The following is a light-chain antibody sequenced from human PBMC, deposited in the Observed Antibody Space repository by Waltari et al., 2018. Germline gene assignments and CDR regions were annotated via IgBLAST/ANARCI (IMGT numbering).Light chain of an antibody. V-gene: IGLV2-14*03. CDR1: SSDVGGYNH. CDR2: DDR. J-gene: IGLJ3*02. Sequence: QSALTQPASVSGSPGQSITISCTGTSSDVGGYNHVSWYQQNPGKAPKPMIYDDRNRPPGVSTRFSISKAGNPASLTISGLQADDEDDYYCSSYSTSSTLVFGGGTKLTVL. CDR3: SSYSTSSTLV.